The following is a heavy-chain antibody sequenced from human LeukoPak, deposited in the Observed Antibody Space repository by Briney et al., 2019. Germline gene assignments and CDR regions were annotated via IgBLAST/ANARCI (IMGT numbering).Heavy chain of an antibody. J-gene: IGHJ5*02. Sequence: PSETLSLTCTVSGGSISSGGYYWSWIRQHPGKGLEWIGYIYYSGSTYYNPSLKSRVTISVDTSKNQFSLKLSSVTAADTAVYYCARARVVVAASYNWFVPWGQGTLVTVSS. D-gene: IGHD2-15*01. CDR2: IYYSGST. V-gene: IGHV4-31*03. CDR1: GGSISSGGYY. CDR3: ARARVVVAASYNWFVP.